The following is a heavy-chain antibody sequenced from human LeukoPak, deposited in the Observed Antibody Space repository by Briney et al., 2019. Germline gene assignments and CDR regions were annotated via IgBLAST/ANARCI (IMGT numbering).Heavy chain of an antibody. CDR3: ARGTAYYYDSSGYYYFDY. D-gene: IGHD3-22*01. V-gene: IGHV1-69*05. J-gene: IGHJ4*02. CDR1: GGTFSSYA. CDR2: IIPIFGTA. Sequence: SVKVSCKASGGTFSSYAISWVRQAPGQGLEWMGGIIPIFGTANYAHKFQGRVTITTDESTSTAYMELSSLRSEDTAVYYCARGTAYYYDSSGYYYFDYWGQGTLVTVSS.